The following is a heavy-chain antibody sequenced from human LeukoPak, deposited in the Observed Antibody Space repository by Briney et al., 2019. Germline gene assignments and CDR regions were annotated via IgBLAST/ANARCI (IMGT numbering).Heavy chain of an antibody. CDR2: FEPEDGET. CDR1: GSTLTVLS. J-gene: IGHJ3*02. V-gene: IGHV1-24*01. Sequence: GASVKLSRNFSGSTLTVLSMHWERDAPGKGLEWVGGFEPEDGETIYAQKCQGRVTMNEDTSTGTAYTELRSLRSEDTGLYYCAPPNGIVGADDAFDIWGQETRVTVSS. CDR3: APPNGIVGADDAFDI. D-gene: IGHD1-26*01.